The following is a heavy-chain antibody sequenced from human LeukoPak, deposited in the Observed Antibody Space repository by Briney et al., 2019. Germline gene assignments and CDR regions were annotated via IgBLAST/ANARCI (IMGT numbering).Heavy chain of an antibody. Sequence: GGSLRLSCAASGFTFSSYWMHWVRQVPGKGLVWVSRINSDGSSTSYADSVKGRFTISRDNDKNTLYLQMNSLRAEDTAVYYCARDQGYCTNGVCPYYFDYWGQGTLVTVSS. D-gene: IGHD2-8*01. CDR1: GFTFSSYW. CDR3: ARDQGYCTNGVCPYYFDY. CDR2: INSDGSST. J-gene: IGHJ4*02. V-gene: IGHV3-74*01.